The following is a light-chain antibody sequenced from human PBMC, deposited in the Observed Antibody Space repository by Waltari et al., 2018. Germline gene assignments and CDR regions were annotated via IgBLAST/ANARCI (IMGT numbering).Light chain of an antibody. CDR1: QSVSRT. Sequence: DIVLTQSPGSLSLSPGERATLSCRASQSVSRTLAWYQQKPGQAPKLLIYGASISAKGIPDRFTGSGSGTDFSLTISRLEPEDFAIYFCQHYVRLPATFGQGTKVEIK. J-gene: IGKJ1*01. CDR3: QHYVRLPAT. CDR2: GAS. V-gene: IGKV3-20*01.